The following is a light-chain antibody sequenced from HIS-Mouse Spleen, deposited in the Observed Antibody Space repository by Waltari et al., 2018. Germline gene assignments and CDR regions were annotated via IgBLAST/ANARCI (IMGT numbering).Light chain of an antibody. J-gene: IGLJ3*02. V-gene: IGLV7-46*01. Sequence: AVVTQEPSLTVSPGGTVTLTCGPSTGAVTSGHYPYWSQQKPGHAPRTLIYDTSNKHSWTPARFSGSLLGGKAALTLSGAQPEDEAEYYCLLSYSGAGGVFGGGTKLTVL. CDR2: DTS. CDR1: TGAVTSGHY. CDR3: LLSYSGAGGV.